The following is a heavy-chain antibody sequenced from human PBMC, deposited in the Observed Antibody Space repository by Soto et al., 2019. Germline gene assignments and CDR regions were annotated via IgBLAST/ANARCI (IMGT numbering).Heavy chain of an antibody. Sequence: GGSLRLSCAASGFTFSSYAMSWVRQAPGKGLEWVSAISGSGGSTYYADSVKGRFTISRDNSKNTLYLQMNSLRAEDTAVYYCAKGSAPLQWLEYYYYGMDVWGQGTTVTVSS. CDR1: GFTFSSYA. J-gene: IGHJ6*02. D-gene: IGHD6-19*01. CDR3: AKGSAPLQWLEYYYYGMDV. CDR2: ISGSGGST. V-gene: IGHV3-23*01.